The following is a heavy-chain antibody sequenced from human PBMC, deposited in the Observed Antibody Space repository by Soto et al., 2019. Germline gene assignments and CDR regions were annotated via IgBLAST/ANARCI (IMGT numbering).Heavy chain of an antibody. CDR3: ARELRGGNLRD. CDR2: ISAYNGNT. J-gene: IGHJ4*02. Sequence: QVQLVQSGAEVKKPGASVKVSCKASGYTFTSYGISWVRQAPGQGLEWMGWISAYNGNTNYAQKLQGRVTMTRNTSISTAYMELSSLRSEDTAMYYCARELRGGNLRDWGQGTLVTVSS. D-gene: IGHD3-10*01. V-gene: IGHV1-18*01. CDR1: GYTFTSYG.